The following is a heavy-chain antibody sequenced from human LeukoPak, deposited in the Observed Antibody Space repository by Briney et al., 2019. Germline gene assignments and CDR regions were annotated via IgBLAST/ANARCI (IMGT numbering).Heavy chain of an antibody. V-gene: IGHV4-61*01. CDR3: ARGSSSWYDY. CDR1: GYSISSGNY. CDR2: IYYSGST. Sequence: SETLSLTCSVSGYSISSGNYWGWIRQPPGKGLEWIGYIYYSGSTNYNPSLKSRVTISVDTSKNQFSLKLSSVTAADTAVYYCARGSSSWYDYWGQGTLVTVSS. D-gene: IGHD6-13*01. J-gene: IGHJ4*02.